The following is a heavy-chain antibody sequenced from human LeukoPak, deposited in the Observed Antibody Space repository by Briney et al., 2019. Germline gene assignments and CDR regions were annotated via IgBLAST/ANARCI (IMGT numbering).Heavy chain of an antibody. CDR2: ISPSGGIT. V-gene: IGHV3-23*01. D-gene: IGHD1-26*01. CDR3: AKDPAVVGATYYFDY. Sequence: PGGSLRLSCAASGFTFSSHGMNWVRQAPGKGLEWVSGISPSGGITYYTDSVKGRFTISRDNSKNTQSLQMNSLRAEDTAVYYCAKDPAVVGATYYFDYWGQGTLVTVSS. J-gene: IGHJ4*02. CDR1: GFTFSSHG.